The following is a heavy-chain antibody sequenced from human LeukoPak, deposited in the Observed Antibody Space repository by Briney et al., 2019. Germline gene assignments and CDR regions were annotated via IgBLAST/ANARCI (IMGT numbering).Heavy chain of an antibody. CDR3: AKDLWGDTAMVLNY. D-gene: IGHD5-18*01. V-gene: IGHV3-30*02. J-gene: IGHJ4*02. CDR2: IRYDGSNK. CDR1: GFTFSSYG. Sequence: GRSLRLSCAASGFTFSSYGMHWVRQAPGKGLEWVAFIRYDGSNKYYADSVKGRFTISRDNSKNTLYLQMNSLRAEDTAVYYCAKDLWGDTAMVLNYWGQGTLVTVSS.